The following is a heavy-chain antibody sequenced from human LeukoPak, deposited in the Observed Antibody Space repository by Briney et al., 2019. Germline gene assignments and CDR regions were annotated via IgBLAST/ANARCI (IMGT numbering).Heavy chain of an antibody. CDR1: GGSISSGSYY. CDR2: IYTSGST. Sequence: SQTLSLTCTVSGGSISSGSYYWSWIRQPAGTGLEWIGRIYTSGSTNYNPSLKSRVTISVDTSKNQFSLKLSSVTAADTAVYYCARDHYGVDAFDIWGQGTMVTVSS. CDR3: ARDHYGVDAFDI. D-gene: IGHD4-17*01. J-gene: IGHJ3*02. V-gene: IGHV4-61*02.